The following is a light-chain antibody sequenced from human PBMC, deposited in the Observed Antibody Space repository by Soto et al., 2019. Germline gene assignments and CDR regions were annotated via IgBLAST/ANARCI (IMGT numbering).Light chain of an antibody. CDR1: GSDVGAYNY. CDR3: SSYTRSSSVV. CDR2: GVN. J-gene: IGLJ3*02. Sequence: QSALTQPASVSGSPGQSITISCTGTGSDVGAYNYVSWYQQHPGKAPQLMIFGVNNRPSGVSNRFSGSKSGNAASLTISGLQAEDEVDYYCSSYTRSSSVVFGGGTKVTVL. V-gene: IGLV2-14*01.